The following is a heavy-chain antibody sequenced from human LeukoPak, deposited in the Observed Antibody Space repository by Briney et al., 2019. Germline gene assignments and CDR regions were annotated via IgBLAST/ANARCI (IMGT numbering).Heavy chain of an antibody. CDR2: FDPEDGET. D-gene: IGHD3-10*01. V-gene: IGHV1-24*01. Sequence: ASVKVSCKVSGYTLTELSMHWVRQAPGKGLEWMGGFDPEDGETIYAQKFQGRVTMTEDTSTDTAYMELSSLRSEDTAVYYCATDGIEGSGSYYTFDYWGQGTLVTVS. CDR1: GYTLTELS. J-gene: IGHJ4*02. CDR3: ATDGIEGSGSYYTFDY.